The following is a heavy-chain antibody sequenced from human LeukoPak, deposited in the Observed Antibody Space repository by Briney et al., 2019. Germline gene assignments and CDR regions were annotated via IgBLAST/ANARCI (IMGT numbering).Heavy chain of an antibody. D-gene: IGHD3-22*01. Sequence: PSQTLSLTCTVSGGSISSGGYYWGWIRQHPGKGLEWIGYIYYSGSTYYNPSLKSRVTISVDTSKNQFSLKLSSVTAADTAVYYCARCPHYYDSSGYPDYWGQGTLVTVSS. J-gene: IGHJ4*02. CDR3: ARCPHYYDSSGYPDY. CDR1: GGSISSGGYY. CDR2: IYYSGST. V-gene: IGHV4-31*03.